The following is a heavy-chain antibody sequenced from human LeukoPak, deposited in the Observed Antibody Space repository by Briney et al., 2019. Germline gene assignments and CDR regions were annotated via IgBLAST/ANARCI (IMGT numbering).Heavy chain of an antibody. CDR1: GFIFSTYG. J-gene: IGHJ4*02. V-gene: IGHV3-30*02. CDR3: AKLVGMDYDFWSGTVDY. CDR2: IRYDANNK. Sequence: PGGSLRLSCAASGFIFSTYGMHWVRQAPGKGLEWEAFIRYDANNKYYADSVKGRFTISRDNSKNTLYLQMNSLRAEDTAVYYCAKLVGMDYDFWSGTVDYWGQGTLVIVSS. D-gene: IGHD3-3*01.